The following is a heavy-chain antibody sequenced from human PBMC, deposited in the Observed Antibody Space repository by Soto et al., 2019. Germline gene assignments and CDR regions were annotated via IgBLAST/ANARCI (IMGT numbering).Heavy chain of an antibody. Sequence: PSETLSLTCTVSGGSITTYYWSWIRQPPGKGLEWIGYIYYSGSTDYNPSLKSRVTISVDTSKNQFSLKLTSVTAADTAVYYCARSKYSSSPERTYYFDYWGQGTLVTVSS. V-gene: IGHV4-59*01. CDR1: GGSITTYY. J-gene: IGHJ4*02. D-gene: IGHD6-6*01. CDR3: ARSKYSSSPERTYYFDY. CDR2: IYYSGST.